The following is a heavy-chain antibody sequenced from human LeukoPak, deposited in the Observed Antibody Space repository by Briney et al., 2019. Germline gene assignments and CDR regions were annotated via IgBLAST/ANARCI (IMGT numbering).Heavy chain of an antibody. J-gene: IGHJ4*02. Sequence: GGSLRLSCAASGFIVSSNHMNWVRQAPGRGLEWVSSISSSRSYIYYTDSVKGRFTISRDNAKNSLYLQMNSLRAEDTAVYYCARDSSFSGDYWGQGTLVTVSS. CDR2: ISSSRSYI. CDR1: GFIVSSNH. CDR3: ARDSSFSGDY. V-gene: IGHV3-21*01. D-gene: IGHD3-3*02.